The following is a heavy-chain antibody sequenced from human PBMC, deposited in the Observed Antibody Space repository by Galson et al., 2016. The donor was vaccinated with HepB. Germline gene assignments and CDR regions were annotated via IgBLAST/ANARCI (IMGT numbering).Heavy chain of an antibody. CDR2: IYPGDSDT. Sequence: QSGAEVKKPGESLKISCKGSGYSFTSYWIAWVRQMPGKGLEWMGIIYPGDSDTRYRPSFQGQVTISADKSLSTAYLQWSRLKASDTAMYYCARRYDSGTYLSGFDIWGQGTMVTVSS. D-gene: IGHD1-26*01. CDR3: ARRYDSGTYLSGFDI. J-gene: IGHJ3*02. CDR1: GYSFTSYW. V-gene: IGHV5-51*01.